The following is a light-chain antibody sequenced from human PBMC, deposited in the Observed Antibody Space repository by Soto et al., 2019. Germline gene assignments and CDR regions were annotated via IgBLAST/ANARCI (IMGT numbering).Light chain of an antibody. Sequence: SYELTQPPSVSVSPGQTARITCSGDVLPKQFVYWYQQKSGQAPVLVIYKDSDRPSGIPERFSGSTSGTTVTLTISAGQAEDEADYYCQSADSSDSFRVVFGGGTKVTVL. CDR1: VLPKQF. CDR3: QSADSSDSFRVV. CDR2: KDS. V-gene: IGLV3-25*03. J-gene: IGLJ2*01.